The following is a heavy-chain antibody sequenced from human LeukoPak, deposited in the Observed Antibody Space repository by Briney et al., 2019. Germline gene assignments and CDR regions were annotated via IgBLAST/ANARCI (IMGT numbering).Heavy chain of an antibody. D-gene: IGHD4-23*01. CDR3: AKKTPGNHPFDY. CDR1: GFTFSSYG. CDR2: IWYDGSNK. J-gene: IGHJ4*02. V-gene: IGHV3-33*06. Sequence: GRSLRLSCAASGFTFSSYGMHWVRQAPGKGLEWVAVIWYDGSNKYYADSVKGRFTISRDNARNTVYLQMRSLRVEDTAVYYCAKKTPGNHPFDYWGQGILVTVSS.